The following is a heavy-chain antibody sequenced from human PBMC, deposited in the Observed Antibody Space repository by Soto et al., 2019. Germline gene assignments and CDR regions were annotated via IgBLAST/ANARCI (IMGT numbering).Heavy chain of an antibody. CDR1: GGSFSGYY. J-gene: IGHJ5*02. Sequence: SETLSLTCAVYGGSFSGYYWSWIRQPPGKGLEWIGEINHSGSTNYNPSLKSRVTISVDTSKNQFSLKLSSVTAADTAVYYCARAHYGHYVGGCWFDTWGQGTLVTVSS. V-gene: IGHV4-34*01. D-gene: IGHD4-17*01. CDR2: INHSGST. CDR3: ARAHYGHYVGGCWFDT.